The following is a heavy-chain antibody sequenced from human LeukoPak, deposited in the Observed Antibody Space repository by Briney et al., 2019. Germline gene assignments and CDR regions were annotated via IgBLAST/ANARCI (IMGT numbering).Heavy chain of an antibody. V-gene: IGHV3-23*01. J-gene: IGHJ4*02. D-gene: IGHD1-1*01. CDR3: AKDFPLSERSFDY. Sequence: GGSLRLSCAASGFTFSSSAMSWVRQAPGKGLEWVSAISNNGGYTYYADSVQGRFTISRDNSKSTLCLQMNSLRAEDTAVYYCAKDFPLSERSFDYWGQGTLVTVSS. CDR2: ISNNGGYT. CDR1: GFTFSSSA.